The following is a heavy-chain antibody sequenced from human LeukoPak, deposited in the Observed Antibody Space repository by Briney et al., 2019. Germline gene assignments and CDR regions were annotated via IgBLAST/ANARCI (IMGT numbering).Heavy chain of an antibody. V-gene: IGHV7-4-1*02. J-gene: IGHJ6*03. Sequence: ASVKVSCKASGCIFTNYGMNWVLQAAGQGLEWRGWRHPSTGNPTYAQRFTGRFVFSLDTSVSTAYLQISSLKAEDTAVYYCARVSGSSHIYYYYYMDVWGKGTMVTVSS. CDR1: GCIFTNYG. CDR3: ARVSGSSHIYYYYYMDV. D-gene: IGHD1-26*01. CDR2: RHPSTGNP.